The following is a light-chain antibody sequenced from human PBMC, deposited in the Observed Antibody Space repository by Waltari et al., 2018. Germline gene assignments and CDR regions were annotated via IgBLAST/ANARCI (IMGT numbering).Light chain of an antibody. CDR1: SYAVGGYNY. CDR2: DVS. J-gene: IGLJ3*02. CDR3: CSFAGTSWV. V-gene: IGLV2-11*01. Sequence: QSALTQPRSVSGSPGQSVTIPCTGTSYAVGGYNYVSWYQQYPGKAPKVMIYDVSKRPSGVTDRFSGSKSGNTASLTISGLQAEDEADYYCCSFAGTSWVFGGGTKVTVL.